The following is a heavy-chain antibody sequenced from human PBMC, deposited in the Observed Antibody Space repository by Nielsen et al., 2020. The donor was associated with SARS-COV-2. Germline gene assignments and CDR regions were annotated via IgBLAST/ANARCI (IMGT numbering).Heavy chain of an antibody. J-gene: IGHJ4*02. V-gene: IGHV4-34*01. D-gene: IGHD3-3*01. CDR3: ARGTGRFLEWLLVYDY. CDR1: GGSFSGYY. Sequence: SETLSLTCAVYGGSFSGYYWSWIRQPPGKGLEWIGEINHSGSTNYNPSLKSRVTISVDTSENQFSLKLSSVTAADTAVYYCARGTGRFLEWLLVYDYWGQGTLVTVSS. CDR2: INHSGST.